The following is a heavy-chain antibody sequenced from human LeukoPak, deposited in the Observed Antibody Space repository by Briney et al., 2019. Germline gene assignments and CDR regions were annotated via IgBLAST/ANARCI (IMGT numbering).Heavy chain of an antibody. CDR3: ATKRLYYYDSSGYYGFDY. Sequence: GASVKVSCKVSGYTLTELSMHWVRQAPGKGLEWMGGFDPEDGETIYAQKFQGRVTMTEDTSTDTAYMELSSLRAEDTAVYYCATKRLYYYDSSGYYGFDYWGQGTLVTVSS. D-gene: IGHD3-22*01. CDR1: GYTLTELS. V-gene: IGHV1-24*01. CDR2: FDPEDGET. J-gene: IGHJ4*02.